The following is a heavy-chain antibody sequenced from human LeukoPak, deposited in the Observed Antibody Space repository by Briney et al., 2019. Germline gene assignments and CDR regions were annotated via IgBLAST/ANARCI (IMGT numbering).Heavy chain of an antibody. CDR1: GFTFSNYS. V-gene: IGHV3-21*01. CDR2: ISSGSSYI. D-gene: IGHD2-21*02. J-gene: IGHJ4*02. CDR3: ARGMRAKMVTAIYDY. Sequence: GGSLRLSCAASGFTFSNYSMNWVRQAPGKGLEWVSSISSGSSYISYTDSVKGRFTISRDNAKNSLYLQMNSLRAEDTAVYYCARGMRAKMVTAIYDYWGQGTLVTVSS.